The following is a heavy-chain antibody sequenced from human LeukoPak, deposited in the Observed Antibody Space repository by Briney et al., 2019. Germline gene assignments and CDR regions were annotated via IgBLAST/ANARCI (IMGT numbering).Heavy chain of an antibody. CDR1: EYSSSSYW. CDR3: ARRHGERRITLLGVVAPDFFDF. Sequence: GESLKISRKGSEYSSSSYWIGWLRQMPEKGLEWMGIIYHGDSETRYSPSFQGHVTISADKSISTPSLQLSSLKAPHPANNYWARRHGERRITLLGVVAPDFFDFWGQGALVTVSS. CDR2: IYHGDSET. J-gene: IGHJ4*02. V-gene: IGHV5-51*01. D-gene: IGHD3-3*01.